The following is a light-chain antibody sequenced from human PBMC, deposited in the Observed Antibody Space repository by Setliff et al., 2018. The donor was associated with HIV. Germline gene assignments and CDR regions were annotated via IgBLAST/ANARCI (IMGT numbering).Light chain of an antibody. J-gene: IGLJ3*02. Sequence: QSALTQPASVSGSPGQSITSSCTGSSSDFGGFNYVSWYQQHPGKAPKLLLYEVSNRPSGVSVRFSGSKSGNTASLTISGLQAEDEADYYCNSYTAASTQVFGGGTKVTVL. CDR3: NSYTAASTQV. CDR1: SSDFGGFNY. V-gene: IGLV2-14*01. CDR2: EVS.